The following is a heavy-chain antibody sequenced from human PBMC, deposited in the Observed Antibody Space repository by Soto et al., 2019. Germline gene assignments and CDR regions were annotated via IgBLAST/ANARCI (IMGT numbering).Heavy chain of an antibody. CDR2: ISGDGKPT. D-gene: IGHD2-8*02. CDR1: GFTFNAHA. J-gene: IGHJ6*02. CDR3: VKDWTGNKCPCLDV. Sequence: EVQVLESGGGLLQPGGSLRLSCVASGFTFNAHAMTWVRQGPGMGLEWTSTISGDGKPTHYADSVKGRFTVSRDNSKNTLSLQMNSLRAEDTATYYCVKDWTGNKCPCLDVWGQGTTVTVSS. V-gene: IGHV3-23*01.